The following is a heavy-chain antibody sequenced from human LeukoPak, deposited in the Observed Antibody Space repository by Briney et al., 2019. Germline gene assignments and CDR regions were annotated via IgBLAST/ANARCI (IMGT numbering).Heavy chain of an antibody. V-gene: IGHV3-30-3*01. CDR3: ARGARGYSGYDTDFDY. Sequence: GGSLRLSCATSGFTFSIYAMHWVRQTPGKGLEWVALISNDGSNKYYADSVKGRFTISRDNSKNQLYLQMNSLRPEDTAVYYCARGARGYSGYDTDFDYWGQGTLVTVSS. D-gene: IGHD5-12*01. J-gene: IGHJ4*02. CDR2: ISNDGSNK. CDR1: GFTFSIYA.